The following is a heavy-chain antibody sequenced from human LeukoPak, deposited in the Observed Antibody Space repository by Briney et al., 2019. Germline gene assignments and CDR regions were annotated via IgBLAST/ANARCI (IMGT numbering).Heavy chain of an antibody. J-gene: IGHJ4*02. CDR3: AKDPKYYYDSSGYYYFDY. CDR1: GFTFSSYA. V-gene: IGHV3-23*01. CDR2: ISGSGGST. D-gene: IGHD3-22*01. Sequence: PGGSLRLSCAASGFTFSSYAMSWVRQAPGKGLEWVSAISGSGGSTYYADSVKGRFTISRDNSKNTLYLQMNSLRAEDTAVYYCAKDPKYYYDSSGYYYFDYWGQGTLVTVSS.